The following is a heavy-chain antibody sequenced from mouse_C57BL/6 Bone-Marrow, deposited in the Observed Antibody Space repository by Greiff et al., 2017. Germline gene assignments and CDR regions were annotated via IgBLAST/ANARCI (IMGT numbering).Heavy chain of an antibody. D-gene: IGHD1-1*01. V-gene: IGHV2-2*01. CDR2: IWSGGST. CDR3: SRNPPNYYGSSYWYFDV. J-gene: IGHJ1*03. Sequence: VQLQQSGPGLVQPSQSLSITCTVSGFSLTSYGVHWVRQSPGKGLEWLGVIWSGGSTDYNAAFISRLSISKENSKSQVFFKMNSLQADDTAIYYCSRNPPNYYGSSYWYFDVWGTGTRGT. CDR1: GFSLTSYG.